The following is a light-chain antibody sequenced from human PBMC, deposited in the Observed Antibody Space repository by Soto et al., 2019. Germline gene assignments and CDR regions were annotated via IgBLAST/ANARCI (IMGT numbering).Light chain of an antibody. CDR2: AAS. J-gene: IGKJ1*01. V-gene: IGKV1-6*01. CDR3: LQDYSYPWT. CDR1: QGIRND. Sequence: AIRMTQSPTSLSASLGDRVTITCRASQGIRNDVGWYQQKPGKAPRLLIYAASSLQSGVPSKFSGSGSGTDFTLTNSSLQPEDFATYYCLQDYSYPWTFGQGTKVQI.